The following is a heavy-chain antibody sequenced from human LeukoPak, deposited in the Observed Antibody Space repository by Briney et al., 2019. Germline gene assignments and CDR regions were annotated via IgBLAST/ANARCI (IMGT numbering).Heavy chain of an antibody. CDR1: GGSFSGYY. CDR3: ARGGVYGDYLLY. Sequence: SETLSLTCAVYGGSFSGYYWSWIRQPPGKGLEWIGEINHSGSTNYNPSLKSRVTISVDTSKNQFSLKLSSVTAADTAVYYCARGGVYGDYLLYWGQGTLVTVSS. J-gene: IGHJ4*02. D-gene: IGHD4-17*01. V-gene: IGHV4-34*01. CDR2: INHSGST.